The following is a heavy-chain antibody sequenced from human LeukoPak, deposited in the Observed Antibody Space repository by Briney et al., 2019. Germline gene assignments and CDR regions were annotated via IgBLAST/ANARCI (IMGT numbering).Heavy chain of an antibody. J-gene: IGHJ4*02. V-gene: IGHV1-8*01. CDR2: MNPRSGNT. CDR1: GYTFTIYD. Sequence: ASVTVSFTSSGYTFTIYDSNWVRQGTGQGGEGMGWMNPRSGNTRYAQKLQGRVTMTSNTAISTAYMELSSLRTEDTAVYYCVTSVCCYDPSGYYPFDYWGQGTLVTVSS. CDR3: VTSVCCYDPSGYYPFDY. D-gene: IGHD3-22*01.